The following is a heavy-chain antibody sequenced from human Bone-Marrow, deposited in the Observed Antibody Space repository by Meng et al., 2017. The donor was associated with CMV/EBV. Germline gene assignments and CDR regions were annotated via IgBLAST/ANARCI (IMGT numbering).Heavy chain of an antibody. D-gene: IGHD1-26*01. CDR2: IYYSGST. CDR3: ARQPSVGAQYYFDY. V-gene: IGHV4-39*01. J-gene: IGHJ4*02. Sequence: SETLSLTCTVSGGSISSSSYYWGWIRQPPGKGLEWTGSIYYSGSTYYNPSLKSRVTISVDTSKNQFSLKLSSVTAADTAVYYCARQPSVGAQYYFDYWGQGPLVTVYS. CDR1: GGSISSSSYY.